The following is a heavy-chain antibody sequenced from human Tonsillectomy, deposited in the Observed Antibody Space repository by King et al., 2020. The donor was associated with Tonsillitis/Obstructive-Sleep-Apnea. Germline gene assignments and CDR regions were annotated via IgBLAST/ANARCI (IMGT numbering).Heavy chain of an antibody. D-gene: IGHD6-6*01. CDR3: ARDGYSSSSDYFDY. CDR1: GYTFTGYY. J-gene: IGHJ4*02. V-gene: IGHV1-2*04. Sequence: QLVQSGAEGKKPGASVKVSCKASGYTFTGYYMHWVRQAPGQGLEWMGWINPNSGGTNYAQKFQGWVTMTRDTSISTAYMELSRLRSDDTAVYYCARDGYSSSSDYFDYWGQGTLVTVSS. CDR2: INPNSGGT.